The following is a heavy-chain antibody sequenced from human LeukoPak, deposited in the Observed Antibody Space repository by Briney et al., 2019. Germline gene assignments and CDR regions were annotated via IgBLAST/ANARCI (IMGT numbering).Heavy chain of an antibody. Sequence: GGSLRLSCAASGFTFSTYAMAWIRQTPGKGLEWVSYIDRSGSSIYYADSVRGRFTVSRDNAKNSLFLQMNNLRAEDTALYYCARGHTGLEVWGQGTTVTVSS. J-gene: IGHJ6*02. CDR2: IDRSGSSI. CDR1: GFTFSTYA. CDR3: ARGHTGLEV. V-gene: IGHV3-11*01.